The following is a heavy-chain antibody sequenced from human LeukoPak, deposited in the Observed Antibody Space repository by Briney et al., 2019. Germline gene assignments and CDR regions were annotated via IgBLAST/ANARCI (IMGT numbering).Heavy chain of an antibody. J-gene: IGHJ3*02. Sequence: PGGSLRLSCAASGFTFSSYSMNWVRQAPGKGLEWVSSISSSSSYIYYADSVKGRFTISRDNAKNSLYLQMNSLRAEDTAVYYCAREIGKLSYCSGGSCYGDAFDIWGQGTMVTVSS. D-gene: IGHD2-15*01. CDR2: ISSSSSYI. V-gene: IGHV3-21*01. CDR1: GFTFSSYS. CDR3: AREIGKLSYCSGGSCYGDAFDI.